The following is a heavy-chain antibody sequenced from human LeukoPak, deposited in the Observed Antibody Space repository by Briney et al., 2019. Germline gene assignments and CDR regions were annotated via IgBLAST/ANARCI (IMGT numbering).Heavy chain of an antibody. V-gene: IGHV3-30*04. CDR2: ISYDGSNK. CDR1: GFTFSSYA. Sequence: PGRSLRLSCAASGFTFSSYAMHWVRQAPGKGLEWVAVISYDGSNKYYADSVKGRFTISRDNSKNTLYLQMNSLRAEDTAVYYCARDPSNYYYYGMDVWGQGTTVTVSS. J-gene: IGHJ6*02. CDR3: ARDPSNYYYYGMDV.